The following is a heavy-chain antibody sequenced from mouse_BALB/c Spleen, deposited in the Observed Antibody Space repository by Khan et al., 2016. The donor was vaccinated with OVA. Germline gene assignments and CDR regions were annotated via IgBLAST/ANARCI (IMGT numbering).Heavy chain of an antibody. J-gene: IGHJ4*01. CDR1: GDSFTSGF. CDR3: ARSCGSWVMDY. CDR2: VTYSGNT. Sequence: EVQLQESGPSLVKPSQTLSLTCSVTGDSFTSGFWNWVRKFPGNKFEYMGYVTYSGNTYDNPSLKSRISTTRDKSNGQYYLQLNTLTTEDSATYYCARSCGSWVMDYWGQGTSVTVSA. D-gene: IGHD1-1*01. V-gene: IGHV3-8*02.